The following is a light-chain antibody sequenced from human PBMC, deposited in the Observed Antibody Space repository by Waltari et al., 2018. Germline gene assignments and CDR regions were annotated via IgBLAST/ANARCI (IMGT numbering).Light chain of an antibody. V-gene: IGLV3-1*01. CDR2: QDS. CDR1: HLGDKY. CDR3: QAWDNSFVI. J-gene: IGLJ2*01. Sequence: SYELTQAPSVTVSPGETARITCSGDHLGDKYVSWYQQKAGQSPVLDIYQDSKRPSGIPERFSGSNSGNTAILTISGTQTMDEADYYCQAWDNSFVIFGAGAKLTVL.